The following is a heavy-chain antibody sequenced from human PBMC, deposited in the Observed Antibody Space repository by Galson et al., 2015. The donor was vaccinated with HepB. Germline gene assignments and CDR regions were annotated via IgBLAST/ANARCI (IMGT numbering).Heavy chain of an antibody. D-gene: IGHD3-22*01. CDR3: ARAGDSSGITIRGGWFDP. CDR2: IIPILGIA. J-gene: IGHJ5*02. Sequence: SVKVSCKASGGTFSSYTISWVRQAPGQGLEWMGRIIPILGIANYAQKFQGRVTITADKSTSTAYMELSSLRSEDTAVYYCARAGDSSGITIRGGWFDPWGQGTLVTVSS. CDR1: GGTFSSYT. V-gene: IGHV1-69*02.